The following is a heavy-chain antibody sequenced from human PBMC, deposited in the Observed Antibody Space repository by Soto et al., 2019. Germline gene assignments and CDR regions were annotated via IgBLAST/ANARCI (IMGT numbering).Heavy chain of an antibody. CDR1: GYSFTSYW. V-gene: IGHV5-10-1*01. CDR3: ASRYCSSTSCYDDAFGI. J-gene: IGHJ3*02. D-gene: IGHD2-2*01. CDR2: IDPSDSYT. Sequence: GESLKISCKGSGYSFTSYWISWVRQMPGKGLEWMGRIDPSDSYTNYSPSFQGHVTISADKSISTAYLQWSSLKASDTAMYYCASRYCSSTSCYDDAFGIWGQGTMVTVSS.